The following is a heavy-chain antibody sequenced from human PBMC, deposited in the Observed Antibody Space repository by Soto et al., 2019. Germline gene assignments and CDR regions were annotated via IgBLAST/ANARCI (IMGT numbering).Heavy chain of an antibody. V-gene: IGHV1-69*01. D-gene: IGHD1-26*01. CDR3: AIPSSSGSYYDYYYYGMDV. Sequence: QVQLVQSGAEVKKPGSSVKVSCKASGGTFSSYAISWVRQAPGQGLEWMGGIIPIFGTANYAQKFQGRVTMTADESTSTAYMELSSLRSEDTAVYYCAIPSSSGSYYDYYYYGMDVWGQGTTVTVSS. J-gene: IGHJ6*02. CDR1: GGTFSSYA. CDR2: IIPIFGTA.